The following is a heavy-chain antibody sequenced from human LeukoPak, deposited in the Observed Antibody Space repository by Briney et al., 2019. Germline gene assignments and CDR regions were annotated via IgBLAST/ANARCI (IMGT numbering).Heavy chain of an antibody. CDR3: AVDTDAYVGGSYRRHFDY. CDR2: ISAYNGNT. V-gene: IGHV1-18*04. CDR1: GYTFTSYS. Sequence: ASVKVSCKASGYTFTSYSISWVRQAPGQGLEWMGWISAYNGNTNYAHKRQGRVTMTTDTSTSTGYMDERRLRSDDTAVYYCAVDTDAYVGGSYRRHFDYWGQGTLVTVSS. J-gene: IGHJ4*02. D-gene: IGHD3-16*02.